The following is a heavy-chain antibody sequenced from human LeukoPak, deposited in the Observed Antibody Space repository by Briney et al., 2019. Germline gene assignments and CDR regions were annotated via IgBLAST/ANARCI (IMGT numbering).Heavy chain of an antibody. CDR1: GGSISSYY. Sequence: TSETLSLTCTVSGGSISSYYWSWIRQPPGKGLEWIGYVYNSGSTDYNPSLKSRVTISADTSKNQFSLRLSSVTAADTAVYYCVRDRELNYWGQGTLVTVSS. CDR3: VRDRELNY. CDR2: VYNSGST. D-gene: IGHD3-10*01. V-gene: IGHV4-59*01. J-gene: IGHJ4*02.